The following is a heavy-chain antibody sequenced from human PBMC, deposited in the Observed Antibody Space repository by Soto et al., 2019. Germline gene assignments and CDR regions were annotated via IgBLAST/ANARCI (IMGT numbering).Heavy chain of an antibody. Sequence: SETLSLTCNVSGGSISKFYWAWIRKTAGNGLVWMGRVYATGTTDYNPSLRSRVAMSVDISKKTFSLRLRSVTGADSGVYYCVRDGSKSLRDWFDPWGQGILVTVSS. CDR2: VYATGTT. CDR3: VRDGSKSLRDWFDP. J-gene: IGHJ5*02. V-gene: IGHV4-4*07. CDR1: GGSISKFY.